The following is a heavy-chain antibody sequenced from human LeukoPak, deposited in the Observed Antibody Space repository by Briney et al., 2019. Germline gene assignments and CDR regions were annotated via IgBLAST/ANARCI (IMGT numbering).Heavy chain of an antibody. Sequence: GASVKVSCKASGYTFTSYDINWVRQAPGQGLEWMGWISTHNGYTKYAQKFQGRVTMTTDTSMSTAYMELRSLRSDDTAVYYCARRRVVAGVNWFDPWGQGTLVTVSS. D-gene: IGHD6-19*01. V-gene: IGHV1-18*01. CDR1: GYTFTSYD. CDR2: ISTHNGYT. CDR3: ARRRVVAGVNWFDP. J-gene: IGHJ5*02.